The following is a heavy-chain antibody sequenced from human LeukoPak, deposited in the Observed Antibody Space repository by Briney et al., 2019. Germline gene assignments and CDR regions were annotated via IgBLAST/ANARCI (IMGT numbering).Heavy chain of an antibody. CDR2: INHSGST. J-gene: IGHJ5*02. CDR3: ARGRVTMVRGIYTPPGWFDP. D-gene: IGHD3-10*01. V-gene: IGHV4-34*01. CDR1: GGSFSGYY. Sequence: PSETLSLTCTVSGGSFSGYYWSWIRQPPGKGLEWIGEINHSGSTNYNPSLKSRVTISVDTSKNQFSLKLSSVTAADTAVYYCARGRVTMVRGIYTPPGWFDPWGQGTLVTVSS.